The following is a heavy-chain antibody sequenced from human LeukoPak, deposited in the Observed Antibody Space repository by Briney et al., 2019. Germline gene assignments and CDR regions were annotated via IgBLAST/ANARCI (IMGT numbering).Heavy chain of an antibody. CDR3: ARIMVRGVNYFDY. D-gene: IGHD3-10*01. Sequence: PSETLSLTCTVSGGSISSYYWSWIRQPPGKGLEWIGYIYYSGSTNYNPSLKSRVTISVDTSKNQFSLKLSSVTAADTAVYYCARIMVRGVNYFDYWGQGTLVTVSS. CDR2: IYYSGST. V-gene: IGHV4-59*08. J-gene: IGHJ4*02. CDR1: GGSISSYY.